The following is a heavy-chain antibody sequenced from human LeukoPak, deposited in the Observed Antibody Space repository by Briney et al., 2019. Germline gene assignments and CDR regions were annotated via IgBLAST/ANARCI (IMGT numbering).Heavy chain of an antibody. D-gene: IGHD3-10*01. V-gene: IGHV3-7*01. J-gene: IGHJ4*02. CDR3: ARDIPKYYYGSGSYSFGDY. CDR1: GFTFSSYW. CDR2: IKQDGSEK. Sequence: PGGSLRLSRAASGFTFSSYWMSWVRQAPGKGLEWVANIKQDGSEKYYVDSVKGRFTISRDNAKNSLYLQMNSLRAEDTAVYYCARDIPKYYYGSGSYSFGDYWGQGTLVTVSS.